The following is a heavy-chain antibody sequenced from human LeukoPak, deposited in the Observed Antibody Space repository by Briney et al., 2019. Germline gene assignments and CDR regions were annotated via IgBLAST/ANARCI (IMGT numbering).Heavy chain of an antibody. V-gene: IGHV3-66*01. D-gene: IGHD3-22*01. Sequence: GGSLRLSCAASGFTVSSNYMSWVRQAPGKGLEWVSVIYSGGSTYYADSVKGRFTISRDNSKNTLYLQMNSMRAEDTAVYYCARSYYDSSGYAGDAFDIWGQGTMVTVSS. J-gene: IGHJ3*02. CDR1: GFTVSSNY. CDR3: ARSYYDSSGYAGDAFDI. CDR2: IYSGGST.